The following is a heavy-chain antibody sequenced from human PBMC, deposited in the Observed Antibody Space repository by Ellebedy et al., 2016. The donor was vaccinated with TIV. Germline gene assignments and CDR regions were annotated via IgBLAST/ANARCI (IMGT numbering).Heavy chain of an antibody. CDR3: ARGSGGSGYVTFDY. D-gene: IGHD6-19*01. V-gene: IGHV3-72*01. Sequence: GESLKISCAASGFTFSDHYMDWVRQAPGEGLEWVGRIREKVNSYTTEYAASVKGRFTISRDDSTNSLYLRMNSLKTEDTAVYYCARGSGGSGYVTFDYWGQGTLVTVSS. CDR2: IREKVNSYTT. J-gene: IGHJ4*02. CDR1: GFTFSDHY.